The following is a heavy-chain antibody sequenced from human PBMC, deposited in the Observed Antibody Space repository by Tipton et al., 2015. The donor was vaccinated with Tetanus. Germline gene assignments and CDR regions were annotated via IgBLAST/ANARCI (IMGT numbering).Heavy chain of an antibody. CDR3: AGELTEDAFDI. CDR1: GFTFSDYY. Sequence: GSLRLSCAASGFTFSDYYMSWIRQAPGRGLEWVANIKQDGSEKNYVDSVKGRFTISRDNAMHSLYLQMNSLRAEDTAIYYCAGELTEDAFDIWGQGTMVAVSS. D-gene: IGHD3-16*01. CDR2: IKQDGSEK. J-gene: IGHJ3*02. V-gene: IGHV3-7*01.